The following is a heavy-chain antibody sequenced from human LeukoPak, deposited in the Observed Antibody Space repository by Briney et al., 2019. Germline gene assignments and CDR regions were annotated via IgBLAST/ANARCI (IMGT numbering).Heavy chain of an antibody. Sequence: ASVTVSCKASGGTFSSYAISWVRQAPGQGLEWMGGIIPIFGTANYAQKFQGRVTITADESTSTAYMELSSLRSEDTAVYYCARDRGMVRGVMRHYYYYMDVWGNGTTVTVSS. CDR1: GGTFSSYA. V-gene: IGHV1-69*13. CDR2: IIPIFGTA. J-gene: IGHJ6*03. D-gene: IGHD3-10*01. CDR3: ARDRGMVRGVMRHYYYYMDV.